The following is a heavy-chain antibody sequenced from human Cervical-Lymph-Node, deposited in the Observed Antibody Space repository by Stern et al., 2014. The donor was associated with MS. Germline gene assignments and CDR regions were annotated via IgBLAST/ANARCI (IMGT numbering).Heavy chain of an antibody. D-gene: IGHD3-3*01. Sequence: VQLVQSGSELKKPGASVKVSCKASGYTFTSYAMNWVRQAPGQGLEWMGWINTKTGNPTYAQGFTGRVLFSLDTSVRTAYLQISSRKAEDTSVYYCASGAMGDFWSGYSYFDYWGQGTLVTVSS. CDR2: INTKTGNP. V-gene: IGHV7-4-1*02. CDR1: GYTFTSYA. CDR3: ASGAMGDFWSGYSYFDY. J-gene: IGHJ4*02.